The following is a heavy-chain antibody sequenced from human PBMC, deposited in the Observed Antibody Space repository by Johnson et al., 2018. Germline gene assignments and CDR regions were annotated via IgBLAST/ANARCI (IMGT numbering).Heavy chain of an antibody. CDR1: GFTFSSYS. D-gene: IGHD1-1*01. V-gene: IGHV3-21*01. CDR3: ARWERNNDAFDI. CDR2: ISSSSSYI. Sequence: VQPVQSGGGLVKPGGSLRLSCAASGFTFSSYSMNWVRQAPGKGLEWVSSISSSSSYIYYADSVKGRLTISRDNAKNSLYLQLNSLRCEDTAVYYCARWERNNDAFDIWGQGTMVTVSS. J-gene: IGHJ3*02.